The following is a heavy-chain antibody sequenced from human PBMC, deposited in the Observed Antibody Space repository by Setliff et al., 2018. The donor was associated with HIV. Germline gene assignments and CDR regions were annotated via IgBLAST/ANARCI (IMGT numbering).Heavy chain of an antibody. J-gene: IGHJ3*02. Sequence: ASVKVSCKASGYTFTGFYMYWVRQAPGQGLQWVGWINPNSGGTKYAQKFQGRVTMTRDTPISTAYMELTRLRYDDTAVYYCARGAYYYESSGYPRDPFDIWGQGTMVTVS. CDR2: INPNSGGT. CDR3: ARGAYYYESSGYPRDPFDI. V-gene: IGHV1-2*02. D-gene: IGHD3-22*01. CDR1: GYTFTGFY.